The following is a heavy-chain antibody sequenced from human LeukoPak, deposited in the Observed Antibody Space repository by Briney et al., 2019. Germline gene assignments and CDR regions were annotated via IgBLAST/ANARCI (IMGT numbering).Heavy chain of an antibody. V-gene: IGHV4-34*01. J-gene: IGHJ4*02. CDR1: GGSFSGYY. D-gene: IGHD3-22*01. Sequence: PSETLSLTCAVYGGSFSGYYWSWIRQPPGKGLEWIGEINHSGSTNYNPSLKSRVTISVDTSKNQFSLKLSSVTAAATAVYYCARIPHYYDSSGYYSRLRDYWGQGTLVTVSS. CDR3: ARIPHYYDSSGYYSRLRDY. CDR2: INHSGST.